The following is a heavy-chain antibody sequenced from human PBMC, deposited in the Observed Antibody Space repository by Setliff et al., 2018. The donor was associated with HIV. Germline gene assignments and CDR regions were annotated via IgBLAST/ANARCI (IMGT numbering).Heavy chain of an antibody. CDR3: AKKSEDHYSGSGTPTPDY. CDR1: GFTFSSYA. D-gene: IGHD3-10*01. CDR2: ISGSGGST. J-gene: IGHJ4*02. V-gene: IGHV3-23*01. Sequence: QPGGSLRLSCAASGFTFSSYAMSWVRQAPGKGLEWVSGISGSGGSTYYGDSVKGRFTISRDNSKNTLYLQLNGLRAEDTALYHCAKKSEDHYSGSGTPTPDYWGQGTLVTVSS.